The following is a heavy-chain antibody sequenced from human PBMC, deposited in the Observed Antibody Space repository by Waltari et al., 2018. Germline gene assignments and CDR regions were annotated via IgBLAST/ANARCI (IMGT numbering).Heavy chain of an antibody. Sequence: EVHLVKSGGGSVQPGGSLRFSCEASGFTFIKYVMHWVRQAPGKGLVWVSRSSHDATVITYTDSVEGRFTVSRDNAKNTLYLQMNSLRADDTAVYYCARDRDWTLFDYWGQGTVVTVSS. CDR3: ARDRDWTLFDY. CDR2: SSHDATVI. V-gene: IGHV3-74*01. J-gene: IGHJ4*02. CDR1: GFTFIKYV. D-gene: IGHD1-1*01.